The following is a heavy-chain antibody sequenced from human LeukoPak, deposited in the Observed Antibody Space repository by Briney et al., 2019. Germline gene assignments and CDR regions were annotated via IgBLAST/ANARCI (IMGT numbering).Heavy chain of an antibody. CDR3: ATRDRNNGVDY. CDR1: EFTVYNSY. J-gene: IGHJ4*02. V-gene: IGHV3-53*01. Sequence: GGSLRLSCAVSEFTVYNSYISWVRQAPGKGLEWVSIIYSGGDTFYVDSVKGRFTISRDKSKNTVYLQMNSLRAEDTAVSYCATRDRNNGVDYWGQGTQVTVSS. D-gene: IGHD2-8*01. CDR2: IYSGGDT.